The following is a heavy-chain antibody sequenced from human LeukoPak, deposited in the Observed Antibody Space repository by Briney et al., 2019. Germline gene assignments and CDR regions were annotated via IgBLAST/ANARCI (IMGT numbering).Heavy chain of an antibody. CDR2: ISWNSGSI. CDR1: GFTFDDYA. CDR3: AKDSNWGSRGYYYYMDV. Sequence: PGGSLRLSCAASGFTFDDYAMHWVRQAPGKGLEWVSGISWNSGSIGYADSVKGRFTISRDNAKNSLYLQMNSLRAEDTALYYCAKDSNWGSRGYYYYMDVWGKGTTVTVSS. D-gene: IGHD7-27*01. V-gene: IGHV3-9*01. J-gene: IGHJ6*03.